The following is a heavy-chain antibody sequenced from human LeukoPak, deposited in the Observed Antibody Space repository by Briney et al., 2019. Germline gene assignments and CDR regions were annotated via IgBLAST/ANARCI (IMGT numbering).Heavy chain of an antibody. V-gene: IGHV4-39*07. D-gene: IGHD6-13*01. J-gene: IGHJ4*02. CDR2: INHSGST. CDR1: GGSVSRSPYY. CDR3: ARGLFDSWSLNFDY. Sequence: SETLSLTCTVSGGSVSRSPYYWGWIRQPPGKGLEWIGEINHSGSTNYNPSLKSRVTISVDTSKNQFSLKLSSVTAADTAVYYCARGLFDSWSLNFDYWGQGTLVTVSS.